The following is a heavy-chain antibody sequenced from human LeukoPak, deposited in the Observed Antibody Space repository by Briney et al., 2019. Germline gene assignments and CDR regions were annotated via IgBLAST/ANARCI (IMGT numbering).Heavy chain of an antibody. V-gene: IGHV4-4*08. CDR1: GASISGYY. J-gene: IGHJ3*02. CDR2: VYNSGTT. CDR3: ARDDVYYYDSSGPGAFDI. Sequence: PAETLSLTCTVSGASISGYYWSWIRQPPGQGLEWIGYVYNSGTTNYNPSLNSRLTISADTSKSQFSLKLSSVTAADTAVYYCARDDVYYYDSSGPGAFDIWGQGTMVTVSS. D-gene: IGHD3-22*01.